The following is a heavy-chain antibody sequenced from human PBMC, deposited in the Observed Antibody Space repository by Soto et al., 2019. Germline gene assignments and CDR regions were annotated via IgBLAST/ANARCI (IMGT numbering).Heavy chain of an antibody. CDR3: ARGDGDRYDGNGYLGRH. V-gene: IGHV3-74*01. CDR2: KSAGSGT. J-gene: IGHJ4*02. Sequence: EVQLVESGGGLVQPGESLTLSCAASGFPFSSYWMHWFRKAPGRGLVWVSRKSAGSGTYYADSVQDRFPISRENARNTLYLQMNSLRVEDTAVYFCARGDGDRYDGNGYLGRHWGQGTLVTVSS. D-gene: IGHD3-22*01. CDR1: GFPFSSYW.